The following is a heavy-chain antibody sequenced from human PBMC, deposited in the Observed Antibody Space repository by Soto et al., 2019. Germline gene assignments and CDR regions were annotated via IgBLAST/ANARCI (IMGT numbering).Heavy chain of an antibody. Sequence: SVKVSCKASGYTFTGYYMHWVRQAPGQGLEWIGWIVVGSSNTNYAQKIQGRVTITRDMSISTAYMELSSLRSEDTAVYYCAAEIRVSPKARYYYYMDVWGKGTTVTVSS. CDR1: GYTFTGYY. V-gene: IGHV1-58*02. CDR2: IVVGSSNT. D-gene: IGHD6-13*01. CDR3: AAEIRVSPKARYYYYMDV. J-gene: IGHJ6*03.